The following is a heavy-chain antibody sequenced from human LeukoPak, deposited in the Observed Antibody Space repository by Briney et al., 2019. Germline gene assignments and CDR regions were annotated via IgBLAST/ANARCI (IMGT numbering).Heavy chain of an antibody. J-gene: IGHJ4*02. V-gene: IGHV4-39*02. Sequence: PSETLSLTFTVSGGSISSSSYYWGWIRQPPGKGLEWIGRLYYSGSTPYTPSLTTRLTLAVDTSNNQFSLKLSSVTAADTAVYYCARDGTTTDDYWGQGTLVTVSS. CDR1: GGSISSSSYY. CDR2: LYYSGST. CDR3: ARDGTTTDDY. D-gene: IGHD1-26*01.